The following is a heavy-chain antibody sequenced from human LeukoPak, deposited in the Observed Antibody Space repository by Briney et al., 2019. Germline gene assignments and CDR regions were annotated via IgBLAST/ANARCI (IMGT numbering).Heavy chain of an antibody. CDR2: ISGTGDRT. Sequence: PGGSLRLSCAASGFSFSSYALTWVRQAPGKGLEWVSSISGTGDRTQYADSVKGRFTISRDNSKNTLYLQMNSLRAEDTAVYYCAKNGPDTYYDSSGYYHYWGQGTLVTVSS. CDR3: AKNGPDTYYDSSGYYHY. J-gene: IGHJ4*02. V-gene: IGHV3-23*01. CDR1: GFSFSSYA. D-gene: IGHD3-22*01.